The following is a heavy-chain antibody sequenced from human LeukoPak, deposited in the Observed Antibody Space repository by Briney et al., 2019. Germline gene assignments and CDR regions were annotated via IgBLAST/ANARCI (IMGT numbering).Heavy chain of an antibody. D-gene: IGHD1-26*01. Sequence: TGGSLRLSCTASGFTFCDYSMNWVRQAPGKGLEWVGFIRSKAYGGTTEYAASVKGRFTISGDDSKSIAYLQMNSLKTENTAVYYCTRGRRATHDYWGQGTLVTVSS. J-gene: IGHJ4*02. CDR1: GFTFCDYS. V-gene: IGHV3-49*04. CDR3: TRGRRATHDY. CDR2: IRSKAYGGTT.